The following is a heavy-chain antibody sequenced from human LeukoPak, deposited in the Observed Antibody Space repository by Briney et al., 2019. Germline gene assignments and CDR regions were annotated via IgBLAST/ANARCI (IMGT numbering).Heavy chain of an antibody. Sequence: ASVKVSCKASGGTFSGYGISWVRQAPGQGLEWMGRIIPMFGSINYAQKWQGRLTIITDESTGTAYMELRSLKSEDTAIYYCARDDSWTGFRFDYWGQGTLVTVSS. CDR2: IIPMFGSI. D-gene: IGHD3/OR15-3a*01. V-gene: IGHV1-69*05. CDR3: ARDDSWTGFRFDY. CDR1: GGTFSGYG. J-gene: IGHJ4*02.